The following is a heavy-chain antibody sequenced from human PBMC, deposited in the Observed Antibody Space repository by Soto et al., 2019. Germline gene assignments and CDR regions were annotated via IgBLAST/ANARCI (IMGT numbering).Heavy chain of an antibody. V-gene: IGHV3-21*01. CDR2: ISSSSSYI. J-gene: IGHJ4*02. D-gene: IGHD3-16*02. Sequence: GGSLRLSCAASGFTFSSYSMNWVRQAPGKGLEWVSSISSSSSYIYYADSVKGRFTISRDKAKNSLYLQMNSLRAEDTAVYYCARGVSRFGGVIVIRRFDYWGQGTLVTVSS. CDR1: GFTFSSYS. CDR3: ARGVSRFGGVIVIRRFDY.